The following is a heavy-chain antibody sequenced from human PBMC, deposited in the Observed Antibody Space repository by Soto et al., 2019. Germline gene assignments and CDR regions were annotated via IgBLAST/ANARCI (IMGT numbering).Heavy chain of an antibody. D-gene: IGHD6-13*01. V-gene: IGHV1-69*01. Sequence: QVQLVQSGAEVKKPGSSVKVSCKASGGTFSSYAISWVRQAPGQGLEWMGGIIPIFGTANYAQKFQGRVTITADESTSTAYMELSSLRSEDTAVYYCASPSPRRIAAAGTFVYGMDVWGQGTTVTVSS. CDR3: ASPSPRRIAAAGTFVYGMDV. CDR2: IIPIFGTA. CDR1: GGTFSSYA. J-gene: IGHJ6*02.